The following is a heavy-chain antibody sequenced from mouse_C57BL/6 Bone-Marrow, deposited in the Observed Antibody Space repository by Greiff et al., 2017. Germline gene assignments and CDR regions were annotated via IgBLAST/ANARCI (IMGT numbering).Heavy chain of an antibody. CDR1: GYTFTSYW. J-gene: IGHJ3*01. Sequence: QVQLQQPGAELVKPGASVKLSCTASGYTFTSYWMQWVKQRPGQGLEWIGEIDPSDSYTNYTQNFKGKATLTVDTSYSTAYMQLSSLTSEDTAVYYCARLGSFSWCAYWGKGTLVTVSA. D-gene: IGHD4-1*01. CDR3: ARLGSFSWCAY. V-gene: IGHV1-50*01. CDR2: IDPSDSYT.